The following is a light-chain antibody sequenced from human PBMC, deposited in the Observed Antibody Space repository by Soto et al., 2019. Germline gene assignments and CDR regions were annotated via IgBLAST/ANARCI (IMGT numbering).Light chain of an antibody. V-gene: IGKV1-27*01. Sequence: DIQMTQSPSSQSASVGDRVTITCRVSQGISNSLAWYQQRPGEAPKLLIYAASTLQSGVPSRFSGGGSGTDFTLTVSSLQPEDVATYYCQKYNSAPLTFGPGTKVDIK. CDR3: QKYNSAPLT. J-gene: IGKJ3*01. CDR2: AAS. CDR1: QGISNS.